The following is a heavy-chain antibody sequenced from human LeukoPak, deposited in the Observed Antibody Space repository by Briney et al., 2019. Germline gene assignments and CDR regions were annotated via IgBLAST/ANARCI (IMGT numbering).Heavy chain of an antibody. CDR2: INPSGGST. D-gene: IGHD3-22*01. CDR3: ARGTPMIVGPSGWFDP. CDR1: GYTFTSYY. V-gene: IGHV1-46*01. Sequence: GASVKVSCKASGYTFTSYYMHWVRQAPGRGLEWMGIINPSGGSTSYAQKFQGRVTMTRDMSTSTVYMELSSLRSEDTAVYYCARGTPMIVGPSGWFDPWGQGTLVTVSS. J-gene: IGHJ5*02.